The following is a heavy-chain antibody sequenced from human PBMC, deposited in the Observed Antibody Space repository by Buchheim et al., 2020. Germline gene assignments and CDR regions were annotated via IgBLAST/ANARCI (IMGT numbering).Heavy chain of an antibody. V-gene: IGHV1-46*01. D-gene: IGHD6-13*01. CDR1: GYTFVSYY. J-gene: IGHJ6*02. CDR2: INPGGGRT. CDR3: ARDHDPSSTWLVSVYSHAMDV. Sequence: QVQLVQSGAEVRKPGASVKISCEASGYTFVSYYIHWVRQAPGQGLEWMGVINPGGGRTTYAQKFQGRVTMTRDPSTSTVYMELSSLRSEDRAVYYCARDHDPSSTWLVSVYSHAMDVWGQGTT.